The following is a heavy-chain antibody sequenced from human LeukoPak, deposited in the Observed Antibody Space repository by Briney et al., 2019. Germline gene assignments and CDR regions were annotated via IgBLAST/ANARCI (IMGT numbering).Heavy chain of an antibody. CDR1: GGSISSYY. V-gene: IGHV4-59*01. J-gene: IGHJ4*02. CDR2: IYYSGST. Sequence: SETLSLTCTVSGGSISSYYWSWIRQPPGKGLEWIGYIYYSGSTNYNPSLKSRVTISVDTSKNQFSLKLSSVTAADTAVYYCARYDGPFEYWGQGTLVTVSS. D-gene: IGHD3-16*01. CDR3: ARYDGPFEY.